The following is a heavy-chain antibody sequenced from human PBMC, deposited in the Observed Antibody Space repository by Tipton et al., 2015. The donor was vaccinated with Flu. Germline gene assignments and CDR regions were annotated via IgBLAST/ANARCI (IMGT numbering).Heavy chain of an antibody. D-gene: IGHD3-10*02. V-gene: IGHV3-48*03. CDR1: GFTFTNYE. CDR2: INALGNTV. CDR3: MNPGGISLHYVLDL. Sequence: SLRLSCTASGFTFTNYEMYWVRQAPGKGLEWVSHINALGNTVNYADSVQGRFTISRDNAKRSLYLQMNSLRAEDTAVYYCMNPGGISLHYVLDLWGQGTTVIVSS. J-gene: IGHJ6*02.